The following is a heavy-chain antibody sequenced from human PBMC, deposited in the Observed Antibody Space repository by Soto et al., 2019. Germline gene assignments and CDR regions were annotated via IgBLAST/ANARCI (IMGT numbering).Heavy chain of an antibody. D-gene: IGHD2-2*01. J-gene: IGHJ6*03. V-gene: IGHV3-33*01. Sequence: GGSLRLSCAASGFTFSSYGMHWVRQAPGKGLEWVAVIWYDGSNKYYADSVKGRFTISRDDSKNTLYLQMTSLRAEDTAVYYFARDGCSSTSCYYYYYMDVWGKGTTVTVSS. CDR1: GFTFSSYG. CDR3: ARDGCSSTSCYYYYYMDV. CDR2: IWYDGSNK.